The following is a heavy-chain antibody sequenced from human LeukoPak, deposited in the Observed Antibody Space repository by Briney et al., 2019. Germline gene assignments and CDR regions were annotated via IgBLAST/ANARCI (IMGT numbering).Heavy chain of an antibody. V-gene: IGHV3-23*01. CDR3: AKDLDPYFDYYMDV. Sequence: GSLRLSCAASGFTFSSYAMSWVRQAPGKGLEWVSAISGSGGSTYYADSVKGRFTISRDNSKNTLYLQMNSLRAEDTAVYYCAKDLDPYFDYYMDVWGKGTTVTVSS. CDR1: GFTFSSYA. D-gene: IGHD3-9*01. CDR2: ISGSGGST. J-gene: IGHJ6*03.